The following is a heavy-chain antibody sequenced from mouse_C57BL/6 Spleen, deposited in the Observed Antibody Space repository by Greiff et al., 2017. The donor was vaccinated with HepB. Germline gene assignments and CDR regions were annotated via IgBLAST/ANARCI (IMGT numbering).Heavy chain of an antibody. V-gene: IGHV1-55*01. CDR1: GYTFTSYW. CDR2: IYPGSGST. Sequence: QVQLKQSGAELVKPGASVKMSCKASGYTFTSYWITWVKQRPGQGLEWIGDIYPGSGSTNYNEKFKSKATLTVDKSSSTAYMQLSSLTSEDSAVYYCARGQLRGEIDYWGQGTTLTVSS. J-gene: IGHJ2*01. D-gene: IGHD3-2*02. CDR3: ARGQLRGEIDY.